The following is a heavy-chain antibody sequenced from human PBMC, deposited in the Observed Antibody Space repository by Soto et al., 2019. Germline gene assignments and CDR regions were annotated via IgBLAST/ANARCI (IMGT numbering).Heavy chain of an antibody. J-gene: IGHJ6*02. D-gene: IGHD1-26*01. V-gene: IGHV4-4*02. CDR3: ARDEGLLSDYYYGMDV. Sequence: LSLTCAVSGGSISSSNWWSWVRQPPGKGLEWIGEIYHSGSTNYNPSLKSRVTISVDKSKNQFSLKLSSVTAADTAVYYCARDEGLLSDYYYGMDVWGQGTTVTVSS. CDR2: IYHSGST. CDR1: GGSISSSNW.